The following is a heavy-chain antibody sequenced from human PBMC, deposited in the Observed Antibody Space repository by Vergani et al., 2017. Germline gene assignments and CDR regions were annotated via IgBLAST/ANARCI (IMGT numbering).Heavy chain of an antibody. CDR1: GFTFSDYY. CDR3: ARDDQPKYCSGGSCYGFNYMDV. CDR2: ISSSGSTI. Sequence: QVQLVESGGGLVKPGGSLRLSCAASGFTFSDYYMSWIRQAPGKGLEWVSYISSSGSTIYYADSVKGRFTISRDNAKNSLYLQMNSLRAEDTAVYYCARDDQPKYCSGGSCYGFNYMDVWGKGTTVTVSS. J-gene: IGHJ6*03. V-gene: IGHV3-11*01. D-gene: IGHD2-15*01.